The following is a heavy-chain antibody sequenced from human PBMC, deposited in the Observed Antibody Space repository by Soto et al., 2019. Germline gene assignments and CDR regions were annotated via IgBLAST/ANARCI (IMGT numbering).Heavy chain of an antibody. V-gene: IGHV1-69*13. J-gene: IGHJ4*02. CDR1: GGTFSSYA. CDR3: ARDSLIVGATWSFDY. CDR2: IIPIFGTA. Sequence: ASVKVSCKASGGTFSSYAISWVRQAPGQGLEWMGGIIPIFGTANYAQKFQGRVTITADESASTAYMELSSLRSEDTAVYYCARDSLIVGATWSFDYWGQGTLVTVSS. D-gene: IGHD1-26*01.